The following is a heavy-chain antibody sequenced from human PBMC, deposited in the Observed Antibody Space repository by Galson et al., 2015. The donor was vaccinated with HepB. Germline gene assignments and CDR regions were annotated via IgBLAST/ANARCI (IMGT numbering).Heavy chain of an antibody. CDR3: ARHRGRYCSGGSCYSFHYGMDV. CDR2: IYPGDSDT. J-gene: IGHJ6*02. V-gene: IGHV5-51*01. Sequence: QSGAEVKKPGESPKISCKGSGYNFANYWIGWVRQMPGEGLEWMGIIYPGDSDTRYSPSFEGQVTVSADKSISTAYLRWNSLKASDTAMYYCARHRGRYCSGGSCYSFHYGMDVWGQGTTVTVSS. CDR1: GYNFANYW. D-gene: IGHD2-15*01.